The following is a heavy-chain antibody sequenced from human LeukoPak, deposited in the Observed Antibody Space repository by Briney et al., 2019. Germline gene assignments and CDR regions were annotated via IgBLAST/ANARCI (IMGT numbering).Heavy chain of an antibody. Sequence: GGSLRLSCAASGFTFSSYGMHWVRQAPGKGLEWVAFIRYDGSNKYYADSVKGRFTTSRDNSKNTLYLQMNSLRAEDTAVYYCAKDQVTTVQHWGQGTLVTVSS. CDR3: AKDQVTTVQH. D-gene: IGHD4-11*01. CDR1: GFTFSSYG. V-gene: IGHV3-30*02. CDR2: IRYDGSNK. J-gene: IGHJ1*01.